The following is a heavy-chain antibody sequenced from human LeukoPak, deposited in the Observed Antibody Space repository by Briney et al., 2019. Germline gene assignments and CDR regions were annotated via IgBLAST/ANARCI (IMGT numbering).Heavy chain of an antibody. CDR3: AKDRTMVRGFCQN. D-gene: IGHD3-10*01. V-gene: IGHV3-48*01. CDR1: GFTFSSYS. Sequence: PGGSLRLSCAASGFTFSSYSMNWVRQAPGKGLEWVSYISSSSSTIYYADSVKGRFTLSRDNSKNTLSLQMNSLRAEDTAVYYCAKDRTMVRGFCQNWGQGTLVTVSS. CDR2: ISSSSSTI. J-gene: IGHJ4*02.